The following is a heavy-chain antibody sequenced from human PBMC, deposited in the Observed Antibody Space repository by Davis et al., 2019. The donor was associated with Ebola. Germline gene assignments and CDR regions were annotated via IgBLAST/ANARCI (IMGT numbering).Heavy chain of an antibody. CDR2: IYYSGST. Sequence: SETLSLTCPLPAGSTSTGHYYCAWIRQPPGKGLEWFGYIYYSGSTYYNPSLKSRVTISVDTSKNQFSLKLRSVTAADTAVYYCARGGYGFDYWGQGTLVTVSS. V-gene: IGHV4-30-4*02. CDR3: ARGGYGFDY. CDR1: AGSTSTGHYY. D-gene: IGHD5-18*01. J-gene: IGHJ4*02.